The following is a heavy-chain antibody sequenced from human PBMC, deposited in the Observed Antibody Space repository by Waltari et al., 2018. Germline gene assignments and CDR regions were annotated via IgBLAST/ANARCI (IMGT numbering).Heavy chain of an antibody. CDR1: GFTFSSYG. D-gene: IGHD6-6*01. J-gene: IGHJ4*02. Sequence: QVQLVESGGGVVQPGGSLRLSCAASGFTFSSYGMHWVRQAPGKGLEWVAFIRYDGSNKYYADSVKGRFTISRDNSKNTLYLQMNSLRAEDTAVYYCAKDRDSSSSFFDYWGQGTLVTVSS. V-gene: IGHV3-30*02. CDR3: AKDRDSSSSFFDY. CDR2: IRYDGSNK.